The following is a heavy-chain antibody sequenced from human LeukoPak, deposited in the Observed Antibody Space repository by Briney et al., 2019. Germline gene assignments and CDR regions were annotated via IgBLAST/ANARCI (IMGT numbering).Heavy chain of an antibody. D-gene: IGHD2-2*02. Sequence: ASVKVSCKASGYTFTGYYMHWVRQAPGQGLEWMGWINPNSGGTNYAQKFQGRVTMTRDTSISTAYMELSRLRSDDTAVCYCATHNQLLYAQGGDYWGQGTLVTVSS. J-gene: IGHJ4*02. CDR2: INPNSGGT. CDR3: ATHNQLLYAQGGDY. CDR1: GYTFTGYY. V-gene: IGHV1-2*02.